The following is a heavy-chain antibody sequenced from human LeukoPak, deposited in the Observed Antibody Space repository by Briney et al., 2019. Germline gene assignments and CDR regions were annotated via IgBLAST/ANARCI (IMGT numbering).Heavy chain of an antibody. Sequence: GGSLRLSCAASGFTFSSYWMSWVRQAPGKGLEWVANTKQDGSEKYYVDSVKGRFTISRDNAKNSLYLQMNSLRAEDTAVYYCAREIDYYGSGAIDYWGQGTLVTVSS. J-gene: IGHJ4*02. D-gene: IGHD3-10*01. CDR3: AREIDYYGSGAIDY. CDR2: TKQDGSEK. V-gene: IGHV3-7*01. CDR1: GFTFSSYW.